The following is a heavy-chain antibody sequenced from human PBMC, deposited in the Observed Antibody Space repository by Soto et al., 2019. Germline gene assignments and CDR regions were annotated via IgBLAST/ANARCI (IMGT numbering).Heavy chain of an antibody. V-gene: IGHV4-59*08. D-gene: IGHD4-17*01. CDR1: GGSISSYY. Sequence: SETLSLTCTVSGGSISSYYWSWIRQPPGKGLEWIGYIYYSGSTNYNPSLKSRVTISVDTSKNQLSLKLSSVTAADTAVYYSARRYGYYFEYWGQGTLVTVSS. J-gene: IGHJ4*02. CDR2: IYYSGST. CDR3: ARRYGYYFEY.